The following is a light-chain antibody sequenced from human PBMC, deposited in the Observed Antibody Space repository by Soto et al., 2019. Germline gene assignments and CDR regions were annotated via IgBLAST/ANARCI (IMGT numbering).Light chain of an antibody. V-gene: IGKV2D-29*02. J-gene: IGKJ5*01. Sequence: DVVMTQTPLSLSVAPGQPASISCKSSQSLLHITGETFLFWYLQKPGKSPLLLIYEVSTRASEVPDSISDSGSGTDCTLEISRVETDDVGIYYCMQSKQLPPHFGQGTRLGIE. CDR2: EVS. CDR3: MQSKQLPPH. CDR1: QSLLHITGETF.